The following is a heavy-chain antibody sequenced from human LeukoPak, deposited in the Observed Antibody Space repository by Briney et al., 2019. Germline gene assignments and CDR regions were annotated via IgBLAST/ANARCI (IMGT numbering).Heavy chain of an antibody. V-gene: IGHV7-4-1*02. D-gene: IGHD5-18*01. CDR3: AREVAIGRAAMEGLLH. Sequence: ASVKVSCKASGYTFTTYAMDWVRQAPGQGLEWMGWINTNTGNPAYAQGFTGRFVFSLDTSVSTAYLQISSLKADDTAVYYCAREVAIGRAAMEGLLHWGQGTLVTVSS. CDR2: INTNTGNP. CDR1: GYTFTTYA. J-gene: IGHJ4*02.